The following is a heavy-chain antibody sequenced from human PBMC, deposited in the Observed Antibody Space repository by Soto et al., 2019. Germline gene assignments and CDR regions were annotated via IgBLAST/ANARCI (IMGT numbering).Heavy chain of an antibody. Sequence: ASVKVSCKASGYTFTSYYMHWVRQAPGQGLEWMGIINPSGGSTSYAQKFQGRVTMTRDTSTSTVYMELSSLRSEDTAVYYCARVHYDSSGYYPWAFDIWGQGTMVTVSS. J-gene: IGHJ3*02. CDR2: INPSGGST. D-gene: IGHD3-22*01. V-gene: IGHV1-46*01. CDR3: ARVHYDSSGYYPWAFDI. CDR1: GYTFTSYY.